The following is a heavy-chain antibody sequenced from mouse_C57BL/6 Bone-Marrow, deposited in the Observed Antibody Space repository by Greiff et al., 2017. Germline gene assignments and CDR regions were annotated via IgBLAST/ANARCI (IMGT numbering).Heavy chain of an antibody. J-gene: IGHJ2*01. Sequence: EVKLMESGEGLVKPGGSLKLSCAASGFTFSSYAMSWVRLTPEKRLEWVAYISSGGDYIYYADTVQGRFPISRDNTRNTLYLQMSSLKSEDTAMYYCTRGELVFDYWGQGTTLTVSS. CDR3: TRGELVFDY. V-gene: IGHV5-9-1*02. D-gene: IGHD4-1*01. CDR2: ISSGGDYI. CDR1: GFTFSSYA.